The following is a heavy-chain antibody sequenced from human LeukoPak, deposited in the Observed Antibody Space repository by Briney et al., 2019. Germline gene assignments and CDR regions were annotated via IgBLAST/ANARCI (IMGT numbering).Heavy chain of an antibody. CDR1: GGSSNNYY. V-gene: IGHV4-4*07. J-gene: IGHJ6*03. D-gene: IGHD4-11*01. CDR2: IYTSGST. Sequence: SETLSLTCTVSGGSSNNYYWSWIRQSAGKGLEWIGRIYTSGSTNYNPSLKSRVTISVDTSKNQFSLKLSSVTAADTAVYYCARGTVPGGHYYYYYMDVWGKGTTVTVSS. CDR3: ARGTVPGGHYYYYYMDV.